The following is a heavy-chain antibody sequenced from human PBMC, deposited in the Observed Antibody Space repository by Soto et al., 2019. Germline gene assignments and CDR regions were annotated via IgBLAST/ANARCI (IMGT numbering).Heavy chain of an antibody. CDR3: AKGEGAVVPAAFGY. CDR2: ISGSGGST. CDR1: GFTFSNYA. Sequence: GGSLRLSCAASGFTFSNYAMTWVRQAPGKGLEWVSAISGSGGSTYYADSVKGRFTISRDNSKNTLYLQMFSLRAEDTAVYYCAKGEGAVVPAAFGYWGQGTLVTVSS. V-gene: IGHV3-23*01. D-gene: IGHD2-2*01. J-gene: IGHJ4*02.